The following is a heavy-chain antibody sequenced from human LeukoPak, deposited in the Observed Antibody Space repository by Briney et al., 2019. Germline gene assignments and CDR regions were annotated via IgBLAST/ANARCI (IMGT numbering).Heavy chain of an antibody. D-gene: IGHD1-26*01. CDR3: ARAPLFSGSYGYYYYYYMDV. Sequence: ASVKVSCKASGGTFSSYAISWVRQPPGQGLEWMGGVIPIFGTANYAQKFQGRVTITADESTSTAYMELSSLRSEDTAVYYCARAPLFSGSYGYYYYYYMDVWGKGTTVTVSS. J-gene: IGHJ6*03. CDR2: VIPIFGTA. V-gene: IGHV1-69*13. CDR1: GGTFSSYA.